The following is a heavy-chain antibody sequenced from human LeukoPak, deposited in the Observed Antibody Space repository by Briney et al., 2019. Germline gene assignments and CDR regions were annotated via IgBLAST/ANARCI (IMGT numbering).Heavy chain of an antibody. CDR1: GGSISSSSYY. V-gene: IGHV4-30-4*08. Sequence: SETLSLTCTVSGGSISSSSYYWGWIRQPPGKGLEWIGYIYYSGSTYYNPSLKSRVTISVDTSKNQFSLKLSSVTAADTAVYYCARLITVTGETWFDPWGQGTLVTVSS. CDR2: IYYSGST. CDR3: ARLITVTGETWFDP. D-gene: IGHD1-20*01. J-gene: IGHJ5*02.